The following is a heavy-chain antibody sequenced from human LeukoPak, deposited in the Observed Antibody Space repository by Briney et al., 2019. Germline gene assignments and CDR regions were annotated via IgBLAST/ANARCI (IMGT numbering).Heavy chain of an antibody. Sequence: ASVTVSRKASGYNFNSHGIIWVRQAPGQGLEWMGWSSTYNGNTNYAQKFQGRVTMTTDTSTSTVSMELRSLRSDDTALYYCARDGRRGYSGYRFDYWGQGTLVTVSS. CDR1: GYNFNSHG. CDR2: SSTYNGNT. V-gene: IGHV1-18*04. J-gene: IGHJ4*02. D-gene: IGHD5-12*01. CDR3: ARDGRRGYSGYRFDY.